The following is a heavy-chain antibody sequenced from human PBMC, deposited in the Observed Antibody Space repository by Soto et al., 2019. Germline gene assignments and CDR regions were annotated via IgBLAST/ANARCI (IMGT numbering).Heavy chain of an antibody. J-gene: IGHJ5*02. CDR2: INHSGST. Sequence: QVQLQQWGAGLLKPSETLSLTCAVYGGSFSGYYWSWIRQPPGKGLEWIGEINHSGSTNYNPSLXGXVXXSVDTSKNQFSLKLSSVTAADTAVYYCARRSAAGPWGQGTLVTVSS. CDR1: GGSFSGYY. D-gene: IGHD6-25*01. V-gene: IGHV4-34*01. CDR3: ARRSAAGP.